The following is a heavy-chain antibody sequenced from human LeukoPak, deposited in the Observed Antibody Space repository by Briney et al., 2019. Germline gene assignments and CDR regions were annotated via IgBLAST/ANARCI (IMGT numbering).Heavy chain of an antibody. J-gene: IGHJ6*03. CDR2: INHSGST. V-gene: IGHV4-34*01. Sequence: PSETLSLTCAVYGGSFSGYYWSWIRQPPGKGLEWIGEINHSGSTNYNPSLKSRVTISVDTSKNQFSLKLSSVTAADTAVYYCARTVTVTTWYYYYYYMDVWGKGTTVTVSS. CDR3: ARTVTVTTWYYYYYYMDV. CDR1: GGSFSGYY. D-gene: IGHD4-11*01.